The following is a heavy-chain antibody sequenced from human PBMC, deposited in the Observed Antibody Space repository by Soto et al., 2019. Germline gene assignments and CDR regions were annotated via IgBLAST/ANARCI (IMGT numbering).Heavy chain of an antibody. D-gene: IGHD2-2*01. CDR3: VKDGGYCSSTTCYSPRNHYFDS. J-gene: IGHJ4*02. CDR1: GFTFSDYW. V-gene: IGHV3-7*03. Sequence: LRLSCAASGFTFSDYWMSWVRQAPGKGPEWVANIKFDGSEKQYVDSVKGRFSISRDNSRNSLFLQMNSLRAGDTAVYYCVKDGGYCSSTTCYSPRNHYFDSWGQGTLVTVSS. CDR2: IKFDGSEK.